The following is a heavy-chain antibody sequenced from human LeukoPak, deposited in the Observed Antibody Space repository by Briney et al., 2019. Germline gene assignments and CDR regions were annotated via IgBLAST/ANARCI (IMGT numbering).Heavy chain of an antibody. D-gene: IGHD1-26*01. CDR3: TTDGVGVEGATYDN. Sequence: GGSLRLSCAASGFTFSSYWMAWVRQAPGKGLEWVGRIKAKAHGGTIEYAAPVKGRFTISRDDSKNTLYLQMNSLKTEDTAVYYCTTDGVGVEGATYDNWGQGTLVSVSS. V-gene: IGHV3-15*01. CDR1: GFTFSSYW. CDR2: IKAKAHGGTI. J-gene: IGHJ4*02.